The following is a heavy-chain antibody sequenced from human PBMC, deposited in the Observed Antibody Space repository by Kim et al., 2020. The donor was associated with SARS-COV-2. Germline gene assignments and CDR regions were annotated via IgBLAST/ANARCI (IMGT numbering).Heavy chain of an antibody. CDR2: INTGNGNT. Sequence: ASVKVSCKASGYTFTSYVIHWVRQAPGQRLECMGWINTGNGNTKYSQKFQGRVTFTRETSATTAYMELSSLGSEDTAVYYCARDHSGNDYWGQGTLVTVSS. CDR1: GYTFTSYV. J-gene: IGHJ4*02. D-gene: IGHD1-26*01. CDR3: ARDHSGNDY. V-gene: IGHV1-3*04.